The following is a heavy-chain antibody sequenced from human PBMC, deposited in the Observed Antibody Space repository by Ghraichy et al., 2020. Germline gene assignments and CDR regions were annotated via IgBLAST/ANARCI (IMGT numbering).Heavy chain of an antibody. J-gene: IGHJ4*02. V-gene: IGHV1-69*13. CDR2: IIPIFGTA. CDR3: ARGRGPLLTYYYDSSGYLVY. D-gene: IGHD3-22*01. CDR1: GGTFSSYA. Sequence: SVKVSCKASGGTFSSYAISWVRQAPGQGLEWMGGIIPIFGTANYAQKFQGRVTITADESTSTAYMELSSLRSEDTAVYYCARGRGPLLTYYYDSSGYLVYWGQGTLVTVSS.